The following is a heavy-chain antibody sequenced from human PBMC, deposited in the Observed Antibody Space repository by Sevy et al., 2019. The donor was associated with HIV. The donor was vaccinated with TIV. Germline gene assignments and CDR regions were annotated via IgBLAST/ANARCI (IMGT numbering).Heavy chain of an antibody. CDR2: ISYDGNNR. Sequence: GGSLRLSCAASGFTFSDHGMHWVRQAPGKGLDWVAAISYDGNNRYYADSVKGRFTISRDNSKNTLHLQMDSVRPEDTAVYYCAKEDYGGNLPNYFASWGQGTRVTVSS. V-gene: IGHV3-30*18. CDR3: AKEDYGGNLPNYFAS. D-gene: IGHD4-17*01. CDR1: GFTFSDHG. J-gene: IGHJ4*02.